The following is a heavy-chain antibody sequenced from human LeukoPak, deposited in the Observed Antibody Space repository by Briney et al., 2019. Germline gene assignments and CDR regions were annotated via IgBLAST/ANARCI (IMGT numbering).Heavy chain of an antibody. D-gene: IGHD6-13*01. J-gene: IGHJ4*02. CDR3: AKDRVATAGFSRGPLDY. Sequence: PGRSLRLSCAASGFTFSNYGMHWVRQAPGKGLELVAVISYDGNYKSYADSVKGRFSISRDNSKNTLYLQMNSLRAEDTAVYYCAKDRVATAGFSRGPLDYWGQGTLVTVSS. CDR2: ISYDGNYK. V-gene: IGHV3-30*18. CDR1: GFTFSNYG.